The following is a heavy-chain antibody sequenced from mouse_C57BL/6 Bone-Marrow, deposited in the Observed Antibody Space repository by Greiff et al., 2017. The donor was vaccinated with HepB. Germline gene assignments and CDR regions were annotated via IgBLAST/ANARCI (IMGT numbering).Heavy chain of an antibody. CDR3: ARGGEYPGFAY. CDR1: GFSLTSYG. CDR2: IWSGGST. J-gene: IGHJ3*01. V-gene: IGHV2-2*01. D-gene: IGHD5-1*01. Sequence: VQVVESGPGLVQPSQSLSITCTVSGFSLTSYGVHWVRQSPGKGLEWLGVIWSGGSTDYNAAFISRLSISKDNSKSQVFFKMNSMQADDTAIYYCARGGEYPGFAYWGQGTLVTVSA.